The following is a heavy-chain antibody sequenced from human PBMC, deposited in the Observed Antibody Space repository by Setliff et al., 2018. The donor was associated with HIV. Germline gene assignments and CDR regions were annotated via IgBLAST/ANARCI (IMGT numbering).Heavy chain of an antibody. D-gene: IGHD1-7*01. CDR1: GGSFSSNNYY. Sequence: SETLSLTCSVSGGSFSSNNYYCGWIRQPPGKGLEWIGSIYYGGNSYYNPSLKSRVTISVDTSKNHFSLKLTSVTAADTAVYFCARQGGNYFVDNWGQGTLVTVSS. J-gene: IGHJ4*02. CDR3: ARQGGNYFVDN. V-gene: IGHV4-39*01. CDR2: IYYGGNS.